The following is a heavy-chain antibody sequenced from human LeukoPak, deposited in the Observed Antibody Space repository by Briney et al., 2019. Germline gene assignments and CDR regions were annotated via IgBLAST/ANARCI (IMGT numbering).Heavy chain of an antibody. CDR2: IKSKTDGCTT. CDR1: GFTFSNAW. V-gene: IGHV3-15*01. D-gene: IGHD6-19*01. Sequence: GGSLRLSCAASGFTFSNAWMSWVRQAPGKGLEWVGRIKSKTDGCTTDYAAPVKGRFTISRDDSKNTLYLQMNSLKTEDTAVYYCTTEAVAGFDYWGQGTLVTVSS. J-gene: IGHJ4*02. CDR3: TTEAVAGFDY.